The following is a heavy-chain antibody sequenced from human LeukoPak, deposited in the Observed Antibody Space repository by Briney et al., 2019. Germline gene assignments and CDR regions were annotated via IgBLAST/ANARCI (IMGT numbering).Heavy chain of an antibody. V-gene: IGHV1-69*05. Sequence: SGKVSCKASGATVSSYAISWVRQAPGQRLEWRGGMIPIFGTANYAQKFQGRVTSTTYESTSTAYMELSSLRSEETAAHSCAGGRHSSLVFDSWGQGTLVTVSS. CDR3: AGGRHSSLVFDS. D-gene: IGHD6-13*01. CDR1: GATVSSYA. CDR2: MIPIFGTA. J-gene: IGHJ4*02.